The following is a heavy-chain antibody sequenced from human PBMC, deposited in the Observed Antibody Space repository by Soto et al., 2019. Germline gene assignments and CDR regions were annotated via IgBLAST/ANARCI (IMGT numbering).Heavy chain of an antibody. D-gene: IGHD5-12*01. J-gene: IGHJ4*02. V-gene: IGHV1-24*01. CDR3: ATDRQIGGYSGLYDSDY. CDR1: GYTLTELS. CDR2: FDPEDGET. Sequence: ASVKGSCKVSGYTLTELSMHWVRQAPGKVLEWMGGFDPEDGETIYAQKFQGRVTMTEDTSTDTAYMELSSLRSEDTAVYYCATDRQIGGYSGLYDSDYWGQGTLVTVSS.